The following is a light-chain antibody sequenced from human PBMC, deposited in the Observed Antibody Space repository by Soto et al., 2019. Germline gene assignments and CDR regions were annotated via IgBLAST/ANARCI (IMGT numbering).Light chain of an antibody. V-gene: IGKV3-20*01. CDR2: DVS. Sequence: DIVLTQSPGTLSLSPGERATLSCRSSQSVSSNYLAWYQQKPDQAPRLVIYDVSGRATGIPDRFSGSGSGTAFTLTISRLEAEDSAVYYCHQYGSSPTFGQGTKVEIK. CDR3: HQYGSSPT. CDR1: QSVSSNY. J-gene: IGKJ1*01.